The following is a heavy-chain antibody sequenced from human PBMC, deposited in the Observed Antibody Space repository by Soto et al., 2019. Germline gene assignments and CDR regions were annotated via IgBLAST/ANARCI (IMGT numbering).Heavy chain of an antibody. CDR2: IYHSGST. CDR3: ARQESDYNILDY. D-gene: IGHD4-17*01. J-gene: IGHJ4*02. V-gene: IGHV4-30-2*01. CDR1: GGSISSGGYS. Sequence: SETLSLTCAVSGGSISSGGYSWSWIRQPPGKGLEWIGYIYHSGSTYYNPSLKSRVTISVDTSKNQFSLKLSSVTAADTAVYYCARQESDYNILDYWGQGALVTVSS.